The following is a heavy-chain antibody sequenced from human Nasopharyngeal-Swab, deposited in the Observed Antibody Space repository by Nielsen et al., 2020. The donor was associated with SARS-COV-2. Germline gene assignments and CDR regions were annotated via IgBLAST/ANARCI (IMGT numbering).Heavy chain of an antibody. J-gene: IGHJ3*02. Sequence: GESLKISCAASGFTFSSYWMSWVRQAPGKGLEWVANIKRDGSEKYYVDSVKGRFTISRDNAKNSLYLQMNSLRAEDTAVYYCARDRDYAGAFDIWGQGTMVTVS. D-gene: IGHD2-2*01. CDR1: GFTFSSYW. CDR2: IKRDGSEK. CDR3: ARDRDYAGAFDI. V-gene: IGHV3-7*01.